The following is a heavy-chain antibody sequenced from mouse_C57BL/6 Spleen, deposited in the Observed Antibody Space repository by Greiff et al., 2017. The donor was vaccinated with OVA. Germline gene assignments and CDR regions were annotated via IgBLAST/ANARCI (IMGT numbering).Heavy chain of an antibody. Sequence: QVQLQQSGPELVKPGASVKISCKASGYAFSSSWMNWVKQRPGKGLEWIGRIYPGDGDTNYNGKFKGKATLTADKSSSTAYMQLSSLTSEDSAVYFCARKLYDYDDGDYCDYWGQGTTLTVSS. CDR1: GYAFSSSW. J-gene: IGHJ2*01. V-gene: IGHV1-82*01. D-gene: IGHD2-4*01. CDR2: IYPGDGDT. CDR3: ARKLYDYDDGDYCDY.